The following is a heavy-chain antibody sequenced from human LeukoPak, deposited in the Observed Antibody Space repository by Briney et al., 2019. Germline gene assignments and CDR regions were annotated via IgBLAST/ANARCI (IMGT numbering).Heavy chain of an antibody. CDR3: ARHIPDSSSSVFDY. V-gene: IGHV4-4*09. CDR2: IYTSGST. D-gene: IGHD6-6*01. Sequence: PSETLSLTCTVSGGSISSYYWSWIRQPPGKGLEWIGYIYTSGSTNYNPSLKSRVTISVDTSKTQFSLKLSSVTAADTVVYYCARHIPDSSSSVFDYWGQGALVTVSS. J-gene: IGHJ4*02. CDR1: GGSISSYY.